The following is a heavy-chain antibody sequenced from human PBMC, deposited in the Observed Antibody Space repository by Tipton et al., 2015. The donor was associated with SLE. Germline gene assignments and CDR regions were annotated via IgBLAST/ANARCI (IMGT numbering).Heavy chain of an antibody. CDR2: IYYIGST. D-gene: IGHD1-14*01. CDR1: GGSISSYY. J-gene: IGHJ6*03. CDR3: ARVGGNYYYMDV. Sequence: TLSLTCTVSGGSISSYYWSWIRQPPGKGLEWIGYIYYIGSTNYNPSLKSRVTISVDTSKNQFSLKLSSVTAADTAVYYCARVGGNYYYMDVWGKGTTVTVSS. V-gene: IGHV4-59*01.